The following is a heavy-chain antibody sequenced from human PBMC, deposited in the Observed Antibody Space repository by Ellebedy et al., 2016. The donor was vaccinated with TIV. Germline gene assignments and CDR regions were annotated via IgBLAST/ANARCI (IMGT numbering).Heavy chain of an antibody. Sequence: MPSETLSLTCAVSGASIGGYFWSWIRQPPGKGLEWIAYIHHGVTTSYNPSLKSRVTISEDTSKNQFSLILTSVTAADTAVYYCARHAGNAEYAFDFWGQGSPVTVSS. CDR1: GASIGGYF. J-gene: IGHJ4*02. CDR3: ARHAGNAEYAFDF. V-gene: IGHV4-59*08. CDR2: IHHGVTT. D-gene: IGHD2-2*01.